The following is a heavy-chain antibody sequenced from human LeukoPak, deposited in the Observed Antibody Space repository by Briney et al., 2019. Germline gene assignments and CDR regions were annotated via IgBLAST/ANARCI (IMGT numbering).Heavy chain of an antibody. CDR3: AAMGYYYDSSGVDY. V-gene: IGHV4-59*01. J-gene: IGHJ4*02. CDR1: GGSISSYY. Sequence: PSETLSLTYTVSGGSISSYYWSWIRQPPGKGLEWIGYIYYSGSTNYNPSLKSRVTISVDTSKNQFSLKLSSVTAADTAVYYCAAMGYYYDSSGVDYWGQGTLVTVSS. D-gene: IGHD3-22*01. CDR2: IYYSGST.